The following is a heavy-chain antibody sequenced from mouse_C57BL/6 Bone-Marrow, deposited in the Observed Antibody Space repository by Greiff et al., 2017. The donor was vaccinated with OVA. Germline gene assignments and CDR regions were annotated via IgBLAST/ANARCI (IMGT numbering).Heavy chain of an antibody. V-gene: IGHV5-6*01. CDR1: GFTFSSYG. CDR2: ISSGGSYT. Sequence: VQLQQSGGDLVKPGASLKLSCAASGFTFSSYGMSWVRQTPDKRLEWVATISSGGSYTYYPDSVKGRFTISIDNAKNTLYLEMSSLKCEDTAMYYCARGVNYDGTPPWLAYWGQGTLVTVSA. J-gene: IGHJ3*01. D-gene: IGHD1-2*01. CDR3: ARGVNYDGTPPWLAY.